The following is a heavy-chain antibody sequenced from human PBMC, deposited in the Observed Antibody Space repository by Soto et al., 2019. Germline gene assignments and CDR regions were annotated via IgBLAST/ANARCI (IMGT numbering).Heavy chain of an antibody. CDR1: GGTFSSYA. D-gene: IGHD5-12*01. CDR2: IIPIFGTA. CDR3: AREDREATTIFDY. Sequence: QVQLVQSGAEVKKPGSSVKVSCKASGGTFSSYAISWVRQAPGQGLEWMGGIIPIFGTANYAQKFQGRVTITADESTSTAHMERSSLRSEDTAVYYCAREDREATTIFDYWGQGTLVTVSS. V-gene: IGHV1-69*12. J-gene: IGHJ4*02.